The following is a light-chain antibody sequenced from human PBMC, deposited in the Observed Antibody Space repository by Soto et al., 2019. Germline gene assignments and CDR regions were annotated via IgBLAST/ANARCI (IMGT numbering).Light chain of an antibody. CDR3: QQANTFPLT. V-gene: IGKV3-20*01. CDR2: SAS. Sequence: EIVLTQSPGTLSLTPGEGGTLSCRASQNLGTLYLAWFQQKSGQAPRLLIYSASRRATGIPDRFTGSGSGTDFTLTINRVEPEDFATYYCQQANTFPLTFGQGTRLEI. CDR1: QNLGTLY. J-gene: IGKJ5*01.